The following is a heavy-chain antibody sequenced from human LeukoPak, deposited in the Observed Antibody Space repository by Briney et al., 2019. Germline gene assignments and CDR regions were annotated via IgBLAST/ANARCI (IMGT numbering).Heavy chain of an antibody. J-gene: IGHJ4*02. Sequence: GGSLRLSCAASGFTFNNYAMHWVRQAPGKGLEWVAVVTYDGNNKYYADSVKGRFTVSRDNSRNTVNLQMNSLRGEDTAVYYCTRAPVRGAVVGFDYWGQGTLVTVSS. D-gene: IGHD6-19*01. CDR2: VTYDGNNK. V-gene: IGHV3-30-3*01. CDR3: TRAPVRGAVVGFDY. CDR1: GFTFNNYA.